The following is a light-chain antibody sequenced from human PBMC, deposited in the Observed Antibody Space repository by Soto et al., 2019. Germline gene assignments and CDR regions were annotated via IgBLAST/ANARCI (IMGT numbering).Light chain of an antibody. J-gene: IGLJ1*01. Sequence: QSALTQPASLSGSPGQAITISCTGTRSDIGAYDYVYWFQQHPGKAPKLMISVVNNRPSGVSNRFSGSKSGNTAYLTISGVHVEDEAEYFCSSFTPPGTHVFGTGTKLTVL. CDR1: RSDIGAYDY. V-gene: IGLV2-14*01. CDR2: VVN. CDR3: SSFTPPGTHV.